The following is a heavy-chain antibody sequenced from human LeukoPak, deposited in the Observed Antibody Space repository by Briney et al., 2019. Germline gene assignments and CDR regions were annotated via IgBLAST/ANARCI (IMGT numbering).Heavy chain of an antibody. D-gene: IGHD4-17*01. V-gene: IGHV3-74*01. J-gene: IGHJ5*02. Sequence: GGSLRLSCAASGFTFSSNWLHRVRQAPGKGLVWVSRINSDGSSTIYADSVKGRFTISRDSAKNTLYLQMNSLRAEDTAVYYCARARGLDYGDYVRWFDPWGQGTLVIVSS. CDR3: ARARGLDYGDYVRWFDP. CDR1: GFTFSSNW. CDR2: INSDGSST.